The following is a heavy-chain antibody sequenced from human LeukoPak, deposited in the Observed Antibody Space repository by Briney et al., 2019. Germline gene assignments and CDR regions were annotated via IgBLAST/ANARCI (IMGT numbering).Heavy chain of an antibody. Sequence: GRSLRLSCAASGFTFSSYAMHWVRQAPGKGLEWVAVISHDGSNKYYADSVKGRFTISRDNSKNTLYLQMNSLRAEDTAVYYCARGRADFWSGYGMDVWGQGTTVTVSS. D-gene: IGHD3-3*01. CDR3: ARGRADFWSGYGMDV. V-gene: IGHV3-30-3*01. CDR2: ISHDGSNK. CDR1: GFTFSSYA. J-gene: IGHJ6*02.